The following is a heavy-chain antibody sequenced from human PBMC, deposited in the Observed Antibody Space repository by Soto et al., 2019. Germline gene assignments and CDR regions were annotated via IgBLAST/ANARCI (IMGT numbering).Heavy chain of an antibody. CDR1: GVTFSTYA. CDR2: IGGSAESA. CDR3: AVHCSTSSCSY. D-gene: IGHD2-2*01. V-gene: IGHV3-23*01. J-gene: IGHJ4*02. Sequence: GGSLRLSCAASGVTFSTYAMSWVRQAPGKGLEWVSAIGGSAESAYYGDSVKGRFTISRDNSKNTVYLRMNSLRAEDTAVYYCAVHCSTSSCSYWGQGTLVTVSS.